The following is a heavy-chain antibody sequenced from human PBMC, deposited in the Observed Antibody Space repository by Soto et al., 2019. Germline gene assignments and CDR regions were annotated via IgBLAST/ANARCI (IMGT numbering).Heavy chain of an antibody. J-gene: IGHJ4*02. CDR3: AKEVGDGYNSPTFDY. D-gene: IGHD1-1*01. V-gene: IGHV3-43*01. Sequence: GGSLRLSCAASGFTFDDYTMHWVRQAPGKGLEWVSLISWDGGSTYYADSVKGRFTISRDNSKNSLYLQMNSLRTEDTALYYCAKEVGDGYNSPTFDYWGQGTLVTVSS. CDR2: ISWDGGST. CDR1: GFTFDDYT.